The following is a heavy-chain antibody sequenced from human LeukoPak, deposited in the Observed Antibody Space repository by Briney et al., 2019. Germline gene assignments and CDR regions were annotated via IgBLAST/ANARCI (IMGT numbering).Heavy chain of an antibody. Sequence: SVKVSCKASGGTFSSYAISWVRQAPGQGLEWMGGIIPIFGTANYAQKFQGRVTITADESTSTAYMELSSLRSEDTAVYYCARGFFTFRQLVQGDWFDPWGQGTLVTVSS. D-gene: IGHD6-13*01. CDR2: IIPIFGTA. CDR1: GGTFSSYA. J-gene: IGHJ5*02. CDR3: ARGFFTFRQLVQGDWFDP. V-gene: IGHV1-69*13.